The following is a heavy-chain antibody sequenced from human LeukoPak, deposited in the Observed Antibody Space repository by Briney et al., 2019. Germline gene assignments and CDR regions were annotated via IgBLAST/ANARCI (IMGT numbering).Heavy chain of an antibody. Sequence: GGSLRLSCAASGFTVSRYYMSSVRQAPGKGLEWVSVFYIDGNTYYADSVRGRFTISRDNSKNTVYLQMNSLRAEDTALYYCARGDGYNFFDSWGQGTLVTVSS. CDR3: ARGDGYNFFDS. CDR1: GFTVSRYY. CDR2: FYIDGNT. J-gene: IGHJ4*02. V-gene: IGHV3-66*01. D-gene: IGHD5-24*01.